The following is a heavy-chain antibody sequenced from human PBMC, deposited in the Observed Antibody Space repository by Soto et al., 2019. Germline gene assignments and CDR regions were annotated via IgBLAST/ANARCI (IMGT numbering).Heavy chain of an antibody. CDR3: ARLPYYYYYMDV. CDR1: GGSISSSSYY. CDR2: IYYSGST. Sequence: SETLSLTCTVSGGSISSSSYYWGWIRQPPGKGLEWIGSIYYSGSTYYNPSLKSRVTISVDTSKNQFSLKLSSVTAADTAVYYCARLPYYYYYMDVWGKGTTVTVSS. J-gene: IGHJ6*03. V-gene: IGHV4-39*01.